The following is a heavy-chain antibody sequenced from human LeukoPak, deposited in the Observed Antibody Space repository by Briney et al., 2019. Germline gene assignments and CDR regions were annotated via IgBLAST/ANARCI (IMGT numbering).Heavy chain of an antibody. V-gene: IGHV1-8*02. CDR2: MNPNSGNT. D-gene: IGHD5-24*01. J-gene: IGHJ3*02. Sequence: ASVKVSCKASGGTFSSYAISWVRQATGQGLEWMGWMNPNSGNTGYAQKFQGRVTMTRNTSISTAYMELSSLRSEDTAVYYCARGGIRDGYNYAFDIWGQGTVVTVSS. CDR1: GGTFSSYA. CDR3: ARGGIRDGYNYAFDI.